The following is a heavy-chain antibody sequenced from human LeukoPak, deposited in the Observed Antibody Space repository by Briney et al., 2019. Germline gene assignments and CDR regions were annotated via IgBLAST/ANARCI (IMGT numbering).Heavy chain of an antibody. D-gene: IGHD2-2*01. J-gene: IGHJ4*02. CDR2: ISYDGSDK. CDR1: GFTFSSYG. V-gene: IGHV3-30*19. Sequence: GGSLRLSCAASGFTFSSYGMHWVRQAPGKGLEWVAVISYDGSDKYYAEFVKGRFTISRDNYKNTLYMQMNSLRAEDTAVYYCARDFRPVVGTAGAFDSWGQGTLVTVSS. CDR3: ARDFRPVVGTAGAFDS.